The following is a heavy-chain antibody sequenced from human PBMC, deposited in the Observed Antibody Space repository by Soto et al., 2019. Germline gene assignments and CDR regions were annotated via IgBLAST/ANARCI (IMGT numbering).Heavy chain of an antibody. V-gene: IGHV3-21*01. J-gene: IGHJ5*02. CDR2: ISGRSDYI. CDR3: ARDRSRSDWFPHIDQ. CDR1: GFTFTIYN. D-gene: IGHD3-9*01. Sequence: GGSLRLSCAASGFTFTIYNMNWVRQAPGKGLEWVSSISGRSDYIYYADSVRGRFTISRDNAKNSLFLRLNSRRAEDPAVYYCARDRSRSDWFPHIDQWGQGALVTVSS.